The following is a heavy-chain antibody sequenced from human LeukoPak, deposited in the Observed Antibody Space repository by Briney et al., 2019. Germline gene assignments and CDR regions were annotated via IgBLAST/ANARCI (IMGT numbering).Heavy chain of an antibody. CDR3: AGSSSWYSTWLDP. D-gene: IGHD6-13*01. CDR1: VYTFTSYG. V-gene: IGHV1-18*01. J-gene: IGHJ5*02. CDR2: ISTYNGKT. Sequence: ASVKVSCKASVYTFTSYGISWVRQAPGQGREWMGGISTYNGKTNYAQKLQGRVTLTTDTSTSTAYIEPTSLRSDDPAVYYCAGSSSWYSTWLDPWGQGTLVTVSS.